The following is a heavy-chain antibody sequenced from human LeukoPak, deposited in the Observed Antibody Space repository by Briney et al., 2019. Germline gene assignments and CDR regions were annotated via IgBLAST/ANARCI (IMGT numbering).Heavy chain of an antibody. J-gene: IGHJ4*02. D-gene: IGHD3-3*01. CDR3: ARDSGEKTYYDFWSGYYTEY. V-gene: IGHV4-4*07. CDR2: IYTSGST. Sequence: SETLSLTCTVSGGSISSYYWSWIRQPAGKGLEWIGRIYTSGSTNYNPSLKSRVTKSVDTSKNQFSLKLSSVTAADTAVYYCARDSGEKTYYDFWSGYYTEYWGQGTLVTVSS. CDR1: GGSISSYY.